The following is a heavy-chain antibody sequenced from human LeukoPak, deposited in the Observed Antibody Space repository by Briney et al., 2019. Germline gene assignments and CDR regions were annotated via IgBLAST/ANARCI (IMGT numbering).Heavy chain of an antibody. Sequence: ASLTVSCKVSGYTLTEFSMHCVRQAPGKGLEWRGGFDPEDGETVYAQKFQGRVTMTEDTSTDTAYMELSSLRSEDTAVYYCARTSLGSDYGGLFDYWGQGTLVTVSS. V-gene: IGHV1-24*01. CDR2: FDPEDGET. CDR3: ARTSLGSDYGGLFDY. J-gene: IGHJ4*02. D-gene: IGHD4-23*01. CDR1: GYTLTEFS.